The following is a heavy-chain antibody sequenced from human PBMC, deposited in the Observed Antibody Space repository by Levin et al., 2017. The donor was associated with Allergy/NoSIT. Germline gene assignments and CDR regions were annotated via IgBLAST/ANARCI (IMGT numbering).Heavy chain of an antibody. CDR1: GYVFTASY. CDR3: ARGMGMGATDY. J-gene: IGHJ4*02. Sequence: AASVKVSCKTSGYVFTASYMHWVRQAPGQGLEWMGWINPNSGATKTAQKFQGRVTMTRDTSISTAYMEVSSLISDDTAVYYCARGMGMGATDYWGQGTLVTVSS. D-gene: IGHD1-26*01. V-gene: IGHV1-2*02. CDR2: INPNSGAT.